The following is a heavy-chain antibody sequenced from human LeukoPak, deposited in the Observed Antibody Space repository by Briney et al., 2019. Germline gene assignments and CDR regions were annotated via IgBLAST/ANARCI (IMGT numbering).Heavy chain of an antibody. V-gene: IGHV1-18*01. CDR2: ISAYNSNT. D-gene: IGHD1-26*01. J-gene: IGHJ4*02. CDR1: GYTFTTYS. CDR3: ARGLGGSGSYFLTFDY. Sequence: AAVKVSCKASGYTFTTYSINWVRQAPGQGGEGMGWISAYNSNTKYAQKVQGRVTLTTDTSTSTAYMELRSLRSDDTAVYYCARGLGGSGSYFLTFDYWGQGTLVTVSS.